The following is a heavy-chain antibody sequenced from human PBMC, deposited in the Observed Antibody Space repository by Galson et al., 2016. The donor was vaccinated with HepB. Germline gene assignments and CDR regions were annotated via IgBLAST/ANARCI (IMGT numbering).Heavy chain of an antibody. Sequence: SVKVSCKASGYTFSSYPIHWVCQAPGQRPEWMGWINTGNGNTKYSENFQARATISRDTSASAVYMELSSLRSADTAVYFCARGGGEAWETPMSHFDCWGQGTLVTVSS. D-gene: IGHD5-18*01. CDR2: INTGNGNT. J-gene: IGHJ4*02. V-gene: IGHV1-3*04. CDR3: ARGGGEAWETPMSHFDC. CDR1: GYTFSSYP.